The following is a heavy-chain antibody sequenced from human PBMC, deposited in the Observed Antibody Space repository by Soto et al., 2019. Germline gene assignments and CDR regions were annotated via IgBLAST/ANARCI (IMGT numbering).Heavy chain of an antibody. CDR3: ARAFGGSGWGYYYYYGMDV. D-gene: IGHD6-19*01. Sequence: SETLSLTCTVSGGSISSYYWSWIRQPPGKGLEWIGYIYYSGSTNYNPSLKSRVTISVDTSKNQFSLKLSSVTAADTAVYYCARAFGGSGWGYYYYYGMDVWGQGTTVT. J-gene: IGHJ6*02. V-gene: IGHV4-59*01. CDR2: IYYSGST. CDR1: GGSISSYY.